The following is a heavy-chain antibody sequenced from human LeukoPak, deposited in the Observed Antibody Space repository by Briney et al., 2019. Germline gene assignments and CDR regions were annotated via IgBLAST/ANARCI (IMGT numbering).Heavy chain of an antibody. CDR1: GFTFSTYS. Sequence: SGGSLRLSCAASGFTFSTYSMSWVRQAPGKGPDWVASINQDGSAEYYVDSVRGRFTISRDNAKNSLYLQVNSLRVDDTAVYYCVRLFGGVTTFDYWGQGTLVTVSS. D-gene: IGHD4-17*01. CDR3: VRLFGGVTTFDY. V-gene: IGHV3-7*01. CDR2: INQDGSAE. J-gene: IGHJ4*02.